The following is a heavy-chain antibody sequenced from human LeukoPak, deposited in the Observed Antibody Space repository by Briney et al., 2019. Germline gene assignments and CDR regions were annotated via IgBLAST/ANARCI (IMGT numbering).Heavy chain of an antibody. CDR3: VRLRRNSDTSGFYYYYDF. V-gene: IGHV3-21*01. CDR2: ISVRSNYI. D-gene: IGHD3-22*01. Sequence: GGSLRLSCAASGYTFSSYSINWVRQAPGKGLEWGSSISVRSNYIYYADSVRGLFRLSRDDARDSLYLQMNSLRAEDTAVYYCVRLRRNSDTSGFYYYYDFWGQGTLVTVSP. CDR1: GYTFSSYS. J-gene: IGHJ4*02.